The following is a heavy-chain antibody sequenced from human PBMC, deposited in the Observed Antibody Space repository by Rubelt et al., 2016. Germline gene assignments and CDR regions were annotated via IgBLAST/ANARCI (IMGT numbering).Heavy chain of an antibody. Sequence: QLQLQESGPGLVKPSETLSLTCTVSGGSISSSSYYWGWIRQPPGKGLEWIGSIYYSGSTYYNPSLKSRVTISGDTAKNQFSLKLSSVTAADTAVYDCARHLSTYYDILTGNYGMDVWGQGTTVTVSS. CDR1: GGSISSSSYY. D-gene: IGHD3-9*01. V-gene: IGHV4-39*01. CDR2: IYYSGST. J-gene: IGHJ6*02. CDR3: ARHLSTYYDILTGNYGMDV.